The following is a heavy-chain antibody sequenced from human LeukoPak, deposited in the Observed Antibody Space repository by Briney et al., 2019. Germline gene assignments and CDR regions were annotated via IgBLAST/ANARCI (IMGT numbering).Heavy chain of an antibody. V-gene: IGHV1-18*01. CDR3: ARDGLTGTTGDWFDP. Sequence: GASVKVSCKASGYTFTSYGISWVRQAPGQGLEWMGWISAYNGNTNYAQKLQGRVTMTTDTSTSTAYTELRSLRSDDTAVYYCARDGLTGTTGDWFDPWGQGTLVTVSS. D-gene: IGHD1-7*01. J-gene: IGHJ5*02. CDR2: ISAYNGNT. CDR1: GYTFTSYG.